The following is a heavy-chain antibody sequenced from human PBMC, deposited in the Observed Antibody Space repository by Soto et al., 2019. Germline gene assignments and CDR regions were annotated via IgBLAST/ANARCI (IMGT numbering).Heavy chain of an antibody. V-gene: IGHV1-18*01. J-gene: IGHJ4*02. D-gene: IGHD1-1*01. CDR1: GYAFTTYG. Sequence: QVHLVQSGAEVKKPGASVKVSCQGSGYAFTTYGITWVRQAPGQGLEWMGWISAHNGNTNYAQKVQGRVTVTRDTSTRTAYMELRSLRYDDTAMYYCARGRYGDYWGQGALVTVSS. CDR2: ISAHNGNT. CDR3: ARGRYGDY.